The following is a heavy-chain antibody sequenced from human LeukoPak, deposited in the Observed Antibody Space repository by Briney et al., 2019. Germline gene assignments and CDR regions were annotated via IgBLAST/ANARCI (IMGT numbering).Heavy chain of an antibody. D-gene: IGHD5-18*01. V-gene: IGHV4-4*07. CDR1: GGSISSYY. CDR3: ARDRGYSYAFDY. CDR2: IYTSGST. J-gene: IGHJ4*02. Sequence: SETLSLTCTVSGGSISSYYWSWIRQPAGKGLEWIGRIYTSGSTNYNPSLKSRVTISIDTSKNQFSLKLNSVTAADAAVYYCARDRGYSYAFDYWGQGTLVTVSS.